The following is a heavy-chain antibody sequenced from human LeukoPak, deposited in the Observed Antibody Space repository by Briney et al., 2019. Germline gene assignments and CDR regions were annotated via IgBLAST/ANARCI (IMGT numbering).Heavy chain of an antibody. D-gene: IGHD3-3*01. V-gene: IGHV1-24*01. CDR1: GYTLTEIS. Sequence: GASVKVSCKVSGYTLTEISMHWVRQAPGRGLVWMGSFDPEDDETVYAQKFQGRVTMTEDTSTDTAYMELSSLRSEDTAVYYCATDLPYDFWSGYGMDVWGKGTTVTVSS. CDR2: FDPEDDET. J-gene: IGHJ6*04. CDR3: ATDLPYDFWSGYGMDV.